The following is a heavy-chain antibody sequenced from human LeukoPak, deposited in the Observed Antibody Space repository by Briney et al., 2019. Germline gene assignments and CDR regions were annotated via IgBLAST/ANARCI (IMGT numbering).Heavy chain of an antibody. CDR2: TSGRGGIT. V-gene: IGHV3-23*01. CDR3: VKYYGPKQMVFFDS. Sequence: GGSLRLSCAAYGFTFCNFAMSWDRPAPGKGLEWVSSTSGRGGITAHSDSVRGRFTISRDTPTNTMYVQVNSLRAEDTSVYECVKYYGPKQMVFFDSWGEGTLVTVSS. D-gene: IGHD6-13*01. J-gene: IGHJ4*02. CDR1: GFTFCNFA.